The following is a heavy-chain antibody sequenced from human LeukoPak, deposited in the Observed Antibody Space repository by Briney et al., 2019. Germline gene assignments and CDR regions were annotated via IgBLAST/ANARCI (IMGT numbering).Heavy chain of an antibody. CDR3: ARHRRYSSSWSGYYYYMDV. CDR2: IYYSGST. D-gene: IGHD6-13*01. V-gene: IGHV4-39*01. J-gene: IGHJ6*03. Sequence: PSETLSLTCTVSGGSISSSSYYWGWLPQPPGKGLEWIGSIYYSGSTYYNPSLKSRVTISVDTFKNQFSLKLSSVTAADTAVYCCARHRRYSSSWSGYYYYMDVWGKGTTVTVSS. CDR1: GGSISSSSYY.